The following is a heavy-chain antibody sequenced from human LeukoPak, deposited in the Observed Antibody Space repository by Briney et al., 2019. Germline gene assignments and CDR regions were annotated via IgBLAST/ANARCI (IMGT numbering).Heavy chain of an antibody. CDR3: AKLDYDYVWKGRDF. D-gene: IGHD3-16*01. V-gene: IGHV3-30*18. CDR2: ISPDGSNK. Sequence: PGGSLRLSCAVSGFTFSSYGMHWVRQAPGKGLEWVAVISPDGSNKYYVGSVQGRFNISRDNSKKMLYLQMDRLKFEDTAEYYCAKLDYDYVWKGRDFWGQGTLVTVSS. CDR1: GFTFSSYG. J-gene: IGHJ4*02.